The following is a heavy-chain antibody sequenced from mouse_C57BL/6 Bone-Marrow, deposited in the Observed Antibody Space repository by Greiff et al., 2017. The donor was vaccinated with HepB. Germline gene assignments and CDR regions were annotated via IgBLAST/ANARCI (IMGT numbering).Heavy chain of an antibody. Sequence: EVQLQESGGDLVKPGGSLKLSCAASGFTFSSYGMSWVRQTPDKRLEWVATISSGGSYTYYPDSVKGRFTISRDNAKNTLYLQMSSLKSEDTAMYYCASHYYGSSYKAYWGQGTLVTVSA. CDR2: ISSGGSYT. J-gene: IGHJ3*01. D-gene: IGHD1-1*01. CDR1: GFTFSSYG. CDR3: ASHYYGSSYKAY. V-gene: IGHV5-6*01.